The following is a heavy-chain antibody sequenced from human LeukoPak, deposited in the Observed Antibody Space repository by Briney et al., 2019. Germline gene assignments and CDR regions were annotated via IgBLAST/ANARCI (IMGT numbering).Heavy chain of an antibody. CDR3: ARGERIAVAGIDYFDY. CDR2: IIPIFGTA. V-gene: IGHV1-69*13. Sequence: SVKVSCKASGDTFSTYAISWVRQAPGQGLEWMGGIIPIFGTANYAQKFQGRVTITADESTSTAYMELSSLRSEDTAVYYCARGERIAVAGIDYFDYWGQGTLVTVSS. CDR1: GDTFSTYA. J-gene: IGHJ4*02. D-gene: IGHD6-19*01.